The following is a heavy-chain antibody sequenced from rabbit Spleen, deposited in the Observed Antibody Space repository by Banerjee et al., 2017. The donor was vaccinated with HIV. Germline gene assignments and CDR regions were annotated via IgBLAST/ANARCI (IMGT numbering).Heavy chain of an antibody. CDR3: ARQTGDAWYAGGL. CDR2: IYVNSGST. D-gene: IGHD4-2*01. J-gene: IGHJ6*01. CDR1: GIDLSSWYY. Sequence: QEQLVESGGGLVKPGGTLTLTCKVSGIDLSSWYYMCWVRQAPGKGLELIGCIYVNSGSTWYASWAKGRFTISKTSSTVDLKMTSLTAADTAPYFCARQTGDAWYAGGLWVPGTLVTVS. V-gene: IGHV1S43*01.